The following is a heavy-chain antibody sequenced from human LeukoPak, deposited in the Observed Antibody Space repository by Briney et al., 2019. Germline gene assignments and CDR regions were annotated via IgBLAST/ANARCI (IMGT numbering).Heavy chain of an antibody. CDR3: ARVAARYVGMDV. D-gene: IGHD6-6*01. V-gene: IGHV4-59*01. CDR2: IYYSGST. J-gene: IGHJ6*02. CDR1: AGSINNYY. Sequence: SETLSLTCTVSAGSINNYYWSWVRQPPGKGLEWIGYIYYSGSTNYNPSLKSRVTISVDTSKKQVSLNLSSVTAADTAVYYCARVAARYVGMDVWGQGTTVTVSS.